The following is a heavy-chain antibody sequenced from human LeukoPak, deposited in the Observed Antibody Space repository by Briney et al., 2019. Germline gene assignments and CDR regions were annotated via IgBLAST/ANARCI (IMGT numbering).Heavy chain of an antibody. V-gene: IGHV4-38-2*02. D-gene: IGHD6-19*01. J-gene: IGHJ4*02. CDR1: GYSISSGYY. CDR3: ARCGYSSGWYAIDY. CDR2: INHSGST. Sequence: SETLSLTCTVSGYSISSGYYWSWIRQPPGKGLEWIGEINHSGSTNYNPSLKSRVTISVDTSKNQFSLKLSSVTAADTAVYYCARCGYSSGWYAIDYWGQGTLVTVSS.